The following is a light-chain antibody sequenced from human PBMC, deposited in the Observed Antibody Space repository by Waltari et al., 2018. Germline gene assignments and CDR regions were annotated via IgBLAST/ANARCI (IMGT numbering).Light chain of an antibody. CDR3: ATWDDSLNGL. CDR2: SNN. J-gene: IGLJ2*01. CDR1: RSNFGGYS. V-gene: IGLV1-44*01. Sequence: QSVPTQPPSVSGTPGQRVSISCSGGRSNFGGYSVTWYQQFPGTAPQLLIYSNNQRPSGVPGRFSGSKSGTSASLAISGLQSEDEADYYCATWDDSLNGLFGGGTRLTVL.